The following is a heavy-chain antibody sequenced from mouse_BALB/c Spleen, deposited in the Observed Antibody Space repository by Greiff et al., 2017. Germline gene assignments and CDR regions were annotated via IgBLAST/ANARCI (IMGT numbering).Heavy chain of an antibody. CDR3: ARRGVVARNYAMDY. J-gene: IGHJ4*01. V-gene: IGHV1-7*01. CDR2: INPSTGYT. D-gene: IGHD1-1*01. Sequence: QVQLQQSGAELAKPGASVKMSCKASGYTFTSYWMHWVKQRPGQGLEWIGYINPSTGYTEYNQKFKDKATLTADKSSSTAYMQLSSLTSEDSAVYYCARRGVVARNYAMDYWGQGTSVTVSS. CDR1: GYTFTSYW.